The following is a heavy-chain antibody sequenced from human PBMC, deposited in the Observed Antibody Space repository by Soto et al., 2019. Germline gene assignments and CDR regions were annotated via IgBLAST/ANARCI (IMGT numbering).Heavy chain of an antibody. CDR2: IKQDGSEK. V-gene: IGHV3-7*01. Sequence: GGSLRLSCAASGFTFSSYWMSWVRQAPGKGLEWVANIKQDGSEKYYVDSVKGRFTISRDNAKNSLYLQMNSLRAEDTAVYYCARSPRGDWNYDVAFDYWGQGTLVTVSS. D-gene: IGHD1-7*01. CDR1: GFTFSSYW. J-gene: IGHJ4*02. CDR3: ARSPRGDWNYDVAFDY.